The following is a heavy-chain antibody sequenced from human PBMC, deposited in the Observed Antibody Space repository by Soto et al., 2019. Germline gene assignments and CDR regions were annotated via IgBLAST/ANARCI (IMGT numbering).Heavy chain of an antibody. CDR2: ISGSGGST. J-gene: IGHJ6*02. D-gene: IGHD2-15*01. Sequence: GGSLRLSCAASGFTFSSYAMTWVRQAPGKGLEWVSAISGSGGSTYYADSVKGRFTISRDNSKNTLYLQMNSLRAEDTAVYSCACPSSPSPYYYYYGLDVWGQGTTVTVS. CDR1: GFTFSSYA. V-gene: IGHV3-23*01. CDR3: ACPSSPSPYYYYYGLDV.